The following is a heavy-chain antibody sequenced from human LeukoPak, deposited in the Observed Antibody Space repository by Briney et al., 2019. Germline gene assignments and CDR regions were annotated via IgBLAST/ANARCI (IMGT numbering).Heavy chain of an antibody. CDR3: AKVPRQHDNWFDP. J-gene: IGHJ5*02. V-gene: IGHV3-23*01. CDR2: ITTSDGNT. Sequence: GGSLRLSCAASGFTFSSYTMSWVRQAPGKGLEWVSSITTSDGNTYYADSVKGRFTISRDDAKNSLYLQMNSLRVEDTAVYYCAKVPRQHDNWFDPWGQGTLVTVSS. CDR1: GFTFSSYT. D-gene: IGHD6-13*01.